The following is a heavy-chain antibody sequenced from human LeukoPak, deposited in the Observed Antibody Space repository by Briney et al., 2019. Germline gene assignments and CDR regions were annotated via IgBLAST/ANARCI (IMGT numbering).Heavy chain of an antibody. CDR1: GGSFSGYY. CDR3: ASCSGGSCYLVPYFDY. J-gene: IGHJ4*02. D-gene: IGHD2-15*01. CDR2: INHSGGT. Sequence: SETLSLTCAVYGGSFSGYYWSWIRQPPGKGLEWIGEINHSGGTNYNPSLKSRVTISVDTSKNQFSLKLSSVTAADTAVYYCASCSGGSCYLVPYFDYWGQGTLVTVSS. V-gene: IGHV4-34*01.